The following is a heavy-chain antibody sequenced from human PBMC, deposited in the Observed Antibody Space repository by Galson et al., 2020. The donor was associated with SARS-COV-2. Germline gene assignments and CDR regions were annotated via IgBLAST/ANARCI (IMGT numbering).Heavy chain of an antibody. J-gene: IGHJ6*02. D-gene: IGHD4-17*01. V-gene: IGHV3-53*01. Sequence: GGSLRLSCAASGFTVSSNYMSWVRQAPGKGLEWVSVIYSGGSTYYADSVKGRFTISRDNSKNTRYLQMNSLRAEDTAVYYCARDISGTTVSPRGNYYYYYGMDVWGQGTTVTVSS. CDR3: ARDISGTTVSPRGNYYYYYGMDV. CDR1: GFTVSSNY. CDR2: IYSGGST.